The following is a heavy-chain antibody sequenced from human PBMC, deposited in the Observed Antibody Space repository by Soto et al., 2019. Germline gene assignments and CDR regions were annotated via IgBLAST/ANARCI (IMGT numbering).Heavy chain of an antibody. CDR1: GGSISSGGYY. CDR3: ARASMIVVVIDY. V-gene: IGHV4-31*03. J-gene: IGHJ4*02. D-gene: IGHD3-22*01. CDR2: IYYSGST. Sequence: ASETLSLTCTVSGGSISSGGYYWSWIRQHPGKGLEWIGYIYYSGSTYYNPSLKSRVTISVDTSKNQFSLKLSSVTAADTAVYYCARASMIVVVIDYWGQGTLVTVSS.